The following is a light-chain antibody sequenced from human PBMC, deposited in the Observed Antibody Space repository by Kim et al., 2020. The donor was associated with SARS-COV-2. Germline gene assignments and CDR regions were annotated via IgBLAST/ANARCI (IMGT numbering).Light chain of an antibody. CDR3: NSRDSSGNHVV. CDR2: GKN. Sequence: SSELTQDPAVSVALGQTVRITCQGDSLRSYYASWYQRKPGQAPVVVIYGKNNRPSGIPDRFSGSSSGNTAPLTITGAQAEDAADYYCNSRDSSGNHVVFG. J-gene: IGLJ2*01. V-gene: IGLV3-19*01. CDR1: SLRSYY.